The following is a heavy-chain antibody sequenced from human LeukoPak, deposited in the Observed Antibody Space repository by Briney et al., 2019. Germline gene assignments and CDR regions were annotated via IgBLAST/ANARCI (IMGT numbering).Heavy chain of an antibody. CDR1: GFTFSSYG. V-gene: IGHV3-30*18. Sequence: GGSLRLSCAASGFTFSSYGMHWVRQAPGKGLEWVAVISYDGSNKYYADSVKGRFTISRDNSKNTLYLQMNSLRAEDTAMYYCAKDGIVVSYFDYWGQGTLVTVSS. J-gene: IGHJ4*02. D-gene: IGHD3-22*01. CDR3: AKDGIVVSYFDY. CDR2: ISYDGSNK.